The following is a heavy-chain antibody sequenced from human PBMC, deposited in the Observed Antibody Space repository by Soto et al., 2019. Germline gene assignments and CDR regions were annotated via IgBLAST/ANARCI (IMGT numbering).Heavy chain of an antibody. CDR2: VYATGTS. CDR3: VRDGSKTLRDCFDP. D-gene: IGHD4-17*01. V-gene: IGHV4-61*02. J-gene: IGHJ5*02. CDR1: GGSISSGDYY. Sequence: LSLTCTVSGGSISSGDYYWIWIRKTAGKGLEWMGRVYATGTSDYNPSLRSRIAMSVDISKKTFSLRLRSVTAADTGVYYCVRDGSKTLRDCFDPWGQGILVTVSS.